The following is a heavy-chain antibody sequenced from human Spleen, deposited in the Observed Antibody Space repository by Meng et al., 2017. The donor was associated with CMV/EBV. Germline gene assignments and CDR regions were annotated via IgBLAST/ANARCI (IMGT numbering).Heavy chain of an antibody. Sequence: GSLRLSCTVSSYSISSDYHWGWIRQPPGKGLEWIGSIYHSGSTYYNPSLQSRLTISVDTSKNQFSLKLSSVTAADTAVYYCARRPLGSRAHLDYWGQGTLVTVSS. CDR3: ARRPLGSRAHLDY. CDR2: IYHSGST. CDR1: SYSISSDYH. D-gene: IGHD1-14*01. J-gene: IGHJ4*02. V-gene: IGHV4-38-2*02.